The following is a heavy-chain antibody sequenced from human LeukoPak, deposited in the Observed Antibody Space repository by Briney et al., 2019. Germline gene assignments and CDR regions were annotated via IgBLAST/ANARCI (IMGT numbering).Heavy chain of an antibody. J-gene: IGHJ4*02. D-gene: IGHD4-11*01. CDR1: GYSITEYA. CDR2: INTATFKT. Sequence: ASVKVSCKASGYSITEYAIHWVRQAPGQRLEWMGRINTATFKTRYSQKFQGRLTITSDTSASTAYMDLSRLRSEDTAIYFCANVNDYIGTYYFDFWGQGTLVTVSS. CDR3: ANVNDYIGTYYFDF. V-gene: IGHV1-3*04.